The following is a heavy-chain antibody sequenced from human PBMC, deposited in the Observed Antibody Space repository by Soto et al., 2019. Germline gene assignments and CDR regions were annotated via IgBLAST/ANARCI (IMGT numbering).Heavy chain of an antibody. Sequence: LRLSCAASGFTFSSYEMNWVRQAPGKGLEWVSYISSSGSTIYYADSVKGRFTISRDNAKNSLYLQMNSLRAEDTAVYYCARDGKLELRFLEWSHYGMDVWGQGTTVTVSS. V-gene: IGHV3-48*03. CDR3: ARDGKLELRFLEWSHYGMDV. J-gene: IGHJ6*02. D-gene: IGHD3-3*01. CDR1: GFTFSSYE. CDR2: ISSSGSTI.